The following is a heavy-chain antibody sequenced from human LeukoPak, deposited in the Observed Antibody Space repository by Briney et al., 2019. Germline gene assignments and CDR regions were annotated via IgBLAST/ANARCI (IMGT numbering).Heavy chain of an antibody. J-gene: IGHJ5*02. CDR3: ARVVSRGVIIPWFDP. Sequence: PSETLSLTCTVSGGSISSYYWSWIRQPPGKGLEWIGYIYHSGSTYYNPSLKSRVTISVDRPKNQFSLKLSSVTAADTAVYYCARVVSRGVIIPWFDPWGQGTLVTVSS. CDR2: IYHSGST. V-gene: IGHV4-59*12. D-gene: IGHD3-10*01. CDR1: GGSISSYY.